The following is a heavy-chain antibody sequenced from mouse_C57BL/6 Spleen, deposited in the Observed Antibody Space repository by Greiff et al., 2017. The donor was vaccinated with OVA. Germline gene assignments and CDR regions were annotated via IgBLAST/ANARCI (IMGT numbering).Heavy chain of an antibody. CDR3: ARGDWDEPAAY. D-gene: IGHD4-1*01. CDR1: GYTFTSYW. Sequence: QVHVKQPGTELVKPGASVKLSCKASGYTFTSYWMHWVKQRPGQGLEWIGNINPRNGGTNYNEKFKSKATLTVDKSSSTAYMQLSSLTSEDSAVYYCARGDWDEPAAYWGQGTLVTVSA. CDR2: INPRNGGT. V-gene: IGHV1-53*01. J-gene: IGHJ3*01.